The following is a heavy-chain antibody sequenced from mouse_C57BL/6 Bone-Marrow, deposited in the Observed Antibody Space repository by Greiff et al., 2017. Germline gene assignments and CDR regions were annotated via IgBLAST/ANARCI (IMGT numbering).Heavy chain of an antibody. D-gene: IGHD2-4*01. CDR3: ALYDYDGGPY. CDR2: INPNNGGT. V-gene: IGHV1-22*01. CDR1: GYTFTDYN. Sequence: VQLQQSGPELVKPGASVKMSCKASGYTFTDYNMHWVKQSHGTSLEWIGYINPNNGGTSSNQKFKGKATLTVNKSSSTAYMELRSLTSEDSAVYYWALYDYDGGPYWGQGTLVTVSA. J-gene: IGHJ3*01.